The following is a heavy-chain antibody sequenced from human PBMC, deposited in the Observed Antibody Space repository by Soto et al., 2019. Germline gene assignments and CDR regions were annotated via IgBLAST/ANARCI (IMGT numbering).Heavy chain of an antibody. V-gene: IGHV3-30*03. J-gene: IGHJ5*02. D-gene: IGHD6-19*01. Sequence: GGSLRLSCAASGFTFSSYGMHWVRQAPGKGLEWVAVISYDGSNKYYADSVKGRVTISVDTSKNQFSLKLSSVTAADTSVYYCARQVAVAGQRAYNWFDPWGQGTLVTVSS. CDR1: GFTFSSYG. CDR2: ISYDGSNK. CDR3: ARQVAVAGQRAYNWFDP.